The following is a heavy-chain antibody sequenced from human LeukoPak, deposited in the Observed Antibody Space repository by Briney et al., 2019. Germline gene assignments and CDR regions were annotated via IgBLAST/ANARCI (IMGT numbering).Heavy chain of an antibody. V-gene: IGHV1-46*01. CDR1: GYTSSNYC. J-gene: IGHJ5*02. CDR2: FNPTYGSP. CDR3: ARGAQSPRGRFDP. Sequence: ASVKVSCKASGYTSSNYCIHWLRQAPGQGLEWMGIFNPTYGSPIYAQTFEGRVTMTSDMSTSTFYMELSTLRSEDTAVYYCARGAQSPRGRFDPWGQGTLITVSS. D-gene: IGHD3-16*01.